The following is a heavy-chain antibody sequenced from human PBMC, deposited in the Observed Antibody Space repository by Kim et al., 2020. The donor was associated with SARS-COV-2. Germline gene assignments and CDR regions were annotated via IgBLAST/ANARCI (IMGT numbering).Heavy chain of an antibody. D-gene: IGHD2-2*01. CDR2: IYYSGST. CDR1: GGSISSGGYY. Sequence: SETLSLTCTVSGGSISSGGYYWSWIRQHPGKGLEWIGYIYYSGSTYYNPSLKSRVTISVDTSKNQFSLKLSSVTAADTAVYYCARDLKGDKLPAGYWFDPWGQGTLVTVSS. CDR3: ARDLKGDKLPAGYWFDP. J-gene: IGHJ5*02. V-gene: IGHV4-31*03.